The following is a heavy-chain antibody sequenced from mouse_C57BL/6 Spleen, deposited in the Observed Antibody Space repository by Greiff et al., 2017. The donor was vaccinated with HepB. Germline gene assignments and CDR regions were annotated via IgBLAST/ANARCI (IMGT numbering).Heavy chain of an antibody. CDR2: IRNKANGYTT. CDR1: GFTFTDYY. V-gene: IGHV7-3*01. D-gene: IGHD2-3*01. CDR3: ARYDDDYLYFDY. Sequence: EVKVVESGGGLVQPGGSLSLSCAASGFTFTDYYMSWVRQPPGKALEWLGFIRNKANGYTTEYSASVKGRFTISRDNSQSILYLQMNALRAEDSATYYCARYDDDYLYFDYWGQGTTLTVSS. J-gene: IGHJ2*01.